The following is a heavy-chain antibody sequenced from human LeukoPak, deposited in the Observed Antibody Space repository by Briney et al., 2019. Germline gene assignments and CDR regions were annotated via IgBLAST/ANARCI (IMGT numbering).Heavy chain of an antibody. CDR3: ASQVIAAAGRGYYYYYYMDV. Sequence: GASVKVSCKASGYTFTSYDINWVRQATGQGLEWMGGMNPNSGNTGYAQKFQGRVTMTRNTSISTAYMELSSLRSEDTAVYYCASQVIAAAGRGYYYYYYMDVWGKGTTVTVSS. V-gene: IGHV1-8*01. CDR1: GYTFTSYD. J-gene: IGHJ6*03. D-gene: IGHD6-13*01. CDR2: MNPNSGNT.